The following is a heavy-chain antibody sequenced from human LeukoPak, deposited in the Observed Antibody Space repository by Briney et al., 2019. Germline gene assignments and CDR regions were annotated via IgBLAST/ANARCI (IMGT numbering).Heavy chain of an antibody. J-gene: IGHJ6*04. V-gene: IGHV3-74*01. CDR3: AELGITMIGGV. D-gene: IGHD3-10*02. CDR2: IYSDGTST. Sequence: GGSLRLSCAASGFSIRSYWMHWVRQAPGKGLVWVSRIYSDGTSTSYVDSVKDRFTISRDNAKNTLYLQMNSLRAEDTAVYYCAELGITMIGGVWGKGTTVTISS. CDR1: GFSIRSYW.